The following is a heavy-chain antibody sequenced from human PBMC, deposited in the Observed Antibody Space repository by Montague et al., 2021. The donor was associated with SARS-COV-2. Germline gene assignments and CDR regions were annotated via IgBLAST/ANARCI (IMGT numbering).Heavy chain of an antibody. V-gene: IGHV4-59*01. J-gene: IGHJ6*02. D-gene: IGHD3-3*01. Sequence: SEILSLTCTVSGGSIGAYYWSWIRQPPGKGPEWIAYISSSGTTNYNPSLKSRITVSVDTSRNQLSLKLSSVTAADSAVYYCARESRLKYLEWSGSRYDYYGMDVWGQGTTVTVSS. CDR3: ARESRLKYLEWSGSRYDYYGMDV. CDR2: ISSSGTT. CDR1: GGSIGAYY.